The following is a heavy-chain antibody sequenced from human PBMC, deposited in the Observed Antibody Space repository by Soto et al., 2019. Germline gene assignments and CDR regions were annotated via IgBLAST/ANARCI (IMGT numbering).Heavy chain of an antibody. Sequence: SETLSLTCTVSGGSITNVYWSWIRQAPGKGLEWIGFIFHSGNAKYNPSLKSRVTISVDTSKNQFSLSLDSVTAADTAVYFCARAHAPTLPFDYWGQGNLVTVSS. CDR3: ARAHAPTLPFDY. V-gene: IGHV4-59*01. J-gene: IGHJ4*01. CDR1: GGSITNVY. CDR2: IFHSGNA. D-gene: IGHD2-15*01.